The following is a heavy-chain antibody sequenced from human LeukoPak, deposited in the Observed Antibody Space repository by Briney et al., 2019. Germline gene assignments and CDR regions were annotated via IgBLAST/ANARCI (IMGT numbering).Heavy chain of an antibody. CDR3: ARDGCRTGWIIDF. Sequence: GGSLRLSCAASGFTFSSTAMHWVRQAPGKGLEWVTLISFDGGNKYYADSVKGQFTISRDNSKNTLFLQMNSLRPEDTAVYFCARDGCRTGWIIDFWGQGTLVTVSS. D-gene: IGHD3/OR15-3a*01. CDR2: ISFDGGNK. J-gene: IGHJ4*02. V-gene: IGHV3-30-3*01. CDR1: GFTFSSTA.